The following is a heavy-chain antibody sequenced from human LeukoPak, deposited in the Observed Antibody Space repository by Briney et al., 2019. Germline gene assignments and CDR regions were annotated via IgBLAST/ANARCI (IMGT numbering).Heavy chain of an antibody. CDR2: IYTSGST. D-gene: IGHD3-10*01. J-gene: IGHJ4*02. Sequence: SETLSLTCTVSGGSISSYYWSWIRQPAGKGLEWIGRIYTSGSTNYNPSLKSRVTMSVDTSKNQFSLKLSSVTAADTAVYYCARGKSRRGAMVRGVIIEGYFDYWGQGTLVTVSS. CDR1: GGSISSYY. CDR3: ARGKSRRGAMVRGVIIEGYFDY. V-gene: IGHV4-4*07.